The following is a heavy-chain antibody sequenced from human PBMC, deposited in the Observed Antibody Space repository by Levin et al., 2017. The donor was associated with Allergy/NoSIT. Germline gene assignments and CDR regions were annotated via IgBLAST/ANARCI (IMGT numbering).Heavy chain of an antibody. CDR3: ARSMSLSIAAAGTLSLGDAFDI. D-gene: IGHD6-13*01. CDR2: INPSGGST. V-gene: IGHV1-46*01. J-gene: IGHJ3*02. CDR1: GYTFTSYY. Sequence: GESLKISCKASGYTFTSYYMHWVRQAPGQGLEWMGIINPSGGSTSYAQKFQGRVTMTRDTSTSTVYMELSSLRSEDTAVYYCARSMSLSIAAAGTLSLGDAFDIWGQGTMVTVSS.